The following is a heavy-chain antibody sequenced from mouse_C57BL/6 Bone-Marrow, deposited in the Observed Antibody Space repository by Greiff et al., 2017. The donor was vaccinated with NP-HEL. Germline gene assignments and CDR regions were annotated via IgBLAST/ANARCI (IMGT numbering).Heavy chain of an antibody. CDR3: ARDGSNHFYAMDY. D-gene: IGHD1-1*01. CDR2: IYPGDGDT. J-gene: IGHJ4*01. Sequence: QVQLQQSGAELVKPGASVKISCKASGYAFSSYWMNWVKQRPGKGLEWIGQIYPGDGDTNYNGKFKGKATLTADKSSSTAYMQLSSLTSEDSAVYFCARDGSNHFYAMDYWGQGTSVTVSS. V-gene: IGHV1-80*01. CDR1: GYAFSSYW.